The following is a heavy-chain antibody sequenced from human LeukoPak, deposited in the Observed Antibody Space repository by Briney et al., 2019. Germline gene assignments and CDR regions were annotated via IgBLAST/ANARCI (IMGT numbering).Heavy chain of an antibody. J-gene: IGHJ6*03. Sequence: SETLSLTCSVSGDSISSSSYYWGWIRQPPGKGLEWIGSIYYSGSTYYNPSLKSRVTISVDTSKNQFSLKLTSVTAADTAVYYCARQNYYYFYMDVWGKGTTATVSS. CDR2: IYYSGST. CDR1: GDSISSSSYY. CDR3: ARQNYYYFYMDV. V-gene: IGHV4-39*01.